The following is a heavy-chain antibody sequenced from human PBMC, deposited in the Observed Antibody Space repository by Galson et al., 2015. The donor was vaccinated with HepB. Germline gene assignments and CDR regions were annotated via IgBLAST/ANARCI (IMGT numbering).Heavy chain of an antibody. D-gene: IGHD3-3*01. CDR2: INRSGDYT. J-gene: IGHJ2*01. Sequence: SLRLSCAASGFSFSIYSMNWVRQAPGKGLEWVAIINRSGDYTSSADSVKGRFTISRDNAENSLYLQLNSLRAEDTAVYYCARVVGEWLMRGYYCYLDLWGRGTLVTVSS. CDR1: GFSFSIYS. V-gene: IGHV3-21*06. CDR3: ARVVGEWLMRGYYCYLDL.